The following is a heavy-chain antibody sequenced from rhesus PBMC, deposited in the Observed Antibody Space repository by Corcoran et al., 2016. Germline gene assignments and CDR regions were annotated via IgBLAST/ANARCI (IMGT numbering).Heavy chain of an antibody. J-gene: IGHJ4*01. CDR1: GGSISSSY. V-gene: IGHV4-169*01. CDR3: ARGGGGSWNFDY. D-gene: IGHD6-25*01. Sequence: QLQLQESGPGLVKPSETLSVTCAVSGGSISSSYWSWIRQAPGKGLELIGYIYGSGSNTNYNPSLKRRVTLSVDTSKNQFSLKLSSVTAADTAVYYCARGGGGSWNFDYWGQGVLVTVSS. CDR2: IYGSGSNT.